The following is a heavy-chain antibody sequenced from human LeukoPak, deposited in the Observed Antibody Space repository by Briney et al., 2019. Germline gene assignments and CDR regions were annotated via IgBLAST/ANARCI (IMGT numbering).Heavy chain of an antibody. Sequence: VKVSCKASAGTFITYGISCVRQAPGQGREWMGGIIPIFGTANYAQKFQGRVTITTDESTSTAYMELSSLRSEDTAVYYCARDSYPREGWFDPWGQGTLVTVSS. CDR3: ARDSYPREGWFDP. V-gene: IGHV1-69*05. CDR2: IIPIFGTA. J-gene: IGHJ5*02. D-gene: IGHD3-10*01. CDR1: AGTFITYG.